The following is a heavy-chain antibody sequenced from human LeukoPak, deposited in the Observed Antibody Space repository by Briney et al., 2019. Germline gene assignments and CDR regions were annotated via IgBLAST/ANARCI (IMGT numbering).Heavy chain of an antibody. CDR1: GGSISSGGYY. Sequence: SETLSLTCTVSGGSISSGGYYWSWIRQHPGKGLEWIGYIYYSGITNYNPSLKNRVTMSLDTSNNQFSLKLSSVTAADTAVYYCARVLLSSGYSTWGQGTLVTVSS. J-gene: IGHJ5*02. CDR2: IYYSGIT. V-gene: IGHV4-61*08. D-gene: IGHD3-22*01. CDR3: ARVLLSSGYST.